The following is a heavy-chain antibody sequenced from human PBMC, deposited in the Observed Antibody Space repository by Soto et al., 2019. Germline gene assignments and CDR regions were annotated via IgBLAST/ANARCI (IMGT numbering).Heavy chain of an antibody. V-gene: IGHV4-34*01. J-gene: IGHJ6*02. CDR1: GGSFSGYY. D-gene: IGHD6-13*01. CDR2: VNHSGTT. Sequence: QVQLQQWGAGLLKPSETLSLTCAVYGGSFSGYYWTWIRQSPEKGLEWIGEVNHSGTTYYNPSLKTRVTISVHTPKNQFSPKMSSVTAADTAVYYCAKVTKRAAAGRYEYYKYGMDVWGQGTTVTVSS. CDR3: AKVTKRAAAGRYEYYKYGMDV.